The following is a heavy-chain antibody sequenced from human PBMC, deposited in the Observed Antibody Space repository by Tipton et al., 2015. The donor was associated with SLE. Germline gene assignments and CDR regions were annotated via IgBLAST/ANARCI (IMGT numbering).Heavy chain of an antibody. CDR3: ARALYYYDSGSYFYYMDV. J-gene: IGHJ6*03. CDR2: IYHSGYT. Sequence: TLSLTCAVSGYSISSGYYWGCIRQPPGKGLEWIGIIYHSGYTYYNPSLKSRVTMSVDTSENQFSLNLSSVTAADTAVYHCARALYYYDSGSYFYYMDVWGKGTSVTVSS. CDR1: GYSISSGYY. V-gene: IGHV4-38-2*01. D-gene: IGHD3-10*01.